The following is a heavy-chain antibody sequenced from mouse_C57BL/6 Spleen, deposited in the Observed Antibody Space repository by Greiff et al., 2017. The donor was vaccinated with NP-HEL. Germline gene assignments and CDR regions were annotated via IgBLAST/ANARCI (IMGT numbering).Heavy chain of an antibody. J-gene: IGHJ3*01. CDR1: GFTFSDYG. Sequence: EVHLVASGGGLVKPGGSLKLSCAASGFTFSDYGMHWVRQAPEKGLEWVAYISSGSSTIYYADTVKGRFTISRDNAKNTLFLQMTSLRSEDTAMYYCARSYYGSSPAWFAYWGQGTLVTVSA. D-gene: IGHD1-1*01. V-gene: IGHV5-17*01. CDR2: ISSGSSTI. CDR3: ARSYYGSSPAWFAY.